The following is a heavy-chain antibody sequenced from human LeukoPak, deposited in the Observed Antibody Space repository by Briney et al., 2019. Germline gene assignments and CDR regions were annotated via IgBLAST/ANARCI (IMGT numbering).Heavy chain of an antibody. CDR2: IYHSGST. J-gene: IGHJ5*02. D-gene: IGHD6-13*01. CDR1: GGSISSGDYY. Sequence: SETLSLTCTVSGGSISSGDYYWSWIRQPPGKGLEWIGYIYHSGSTHFNPSLKSRVTISVDTSKNQFSLKLSSVTAADTAVYYCARGGYSSSWYKWFDPWGQGTLVTVSS. V-gene: IGHV4-30-4*01. CDR3: ARGGYSSSWYKWFDP.